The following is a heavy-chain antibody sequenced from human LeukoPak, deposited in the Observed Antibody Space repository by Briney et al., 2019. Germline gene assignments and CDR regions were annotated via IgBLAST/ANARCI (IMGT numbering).Heavy chain of an antibody. CDR2: INWSGGSK. CDR3: AKDNYDILTGTAWGYFDL. V-gene: IGHV3-9*01. Sequence: GGSLRLSCAASGFTFDEYAMHWVRQAPGKGLEWVSGINWSGGSKGYADPVKGRFTISRDNAMNSLYLQMNSLTTEDTALYYCAKDNYDILTGTAWGYFDLWGRGTLVTVSS. J-gene: IGHJ2*01. CDR1: GFTFDEYA. D-gene: IGHD3-9*01.